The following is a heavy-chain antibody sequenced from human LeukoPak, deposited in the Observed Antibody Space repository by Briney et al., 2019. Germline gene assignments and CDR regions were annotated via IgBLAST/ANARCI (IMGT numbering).Heavy chain of an antibody. D-gene: IGHD2-21*02. CDR3: ARERGPYCGGDCYSISGGWNDDAFDI. V-gene: IGHV1-2*02. CDR2: INPNSGGT. Sequence: ASVKVSCKASGYTFTGYYMHWVRQAPGQGLEWMGWINPNSGGTNYAQKFQGRVTMTRDTSISTAYMELSRLRSDDTAVYYCARERGPYCGGDCYSISGGWNDDAFDIWGQGTMVTVSS. CDR1: GYTFTGYY. J-gene: IGHJ3*02.